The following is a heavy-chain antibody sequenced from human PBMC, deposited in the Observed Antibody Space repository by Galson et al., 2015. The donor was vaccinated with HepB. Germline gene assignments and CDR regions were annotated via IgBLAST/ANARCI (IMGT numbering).Heavy chain of an antibody. J-gene: IGHJ4*02. CDR3: AKKVGVTPAFDY. CDR1: GFTFRSYA. Sequence: SLRLSCAASGFTFRSYAMSWVRQAPGKGLEWVSGISAGGVNTDYADSVKGRFTISRDNSKNTLYLQMNSLRAEDTAVYYCAKKVGVTPAFDYWGQGTLVTVSS. V-gene: IGHV3-23*01. D-gene: IGHD1-26*01. CDR2: ISAGGVNT.